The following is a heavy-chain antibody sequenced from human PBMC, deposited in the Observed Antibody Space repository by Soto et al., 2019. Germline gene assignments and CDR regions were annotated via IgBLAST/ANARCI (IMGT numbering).Heavy chain of an antibody. Sequence: ASVKVSCTASGYTFTIYDINWVRQATGQGLEWMGWMNPNSGNTGYAQKLQGRVTMTRNTSISTAYMELSSLRSEDTAVYYCATGYCSGGSCYRGGYYYYYMDVWGKGTTVTVS. J-gene: IGHJ6*03. D-gene: IGHD2-15*01. CDR3: ATGYCSGGSCYRGGYYYYYMDV. CDR2: MNPNSGNT. V-gene: IGHV1-8*01. CDR1: GYTFTIYD.